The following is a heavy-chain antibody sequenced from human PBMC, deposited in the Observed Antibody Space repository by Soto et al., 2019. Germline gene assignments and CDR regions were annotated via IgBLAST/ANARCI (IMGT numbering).Heavy chain of an antibody. J-gene: IGHJ4*02. D-gene: IGHD3-10*01. CDR2: TNHSGIT. CDR3: ARATPSMVRGVTTRFDY. Sequence: QVQLQQWGAGLLKPSETLSLTCAVYGGSFSGYYWSWIRQPPGKGLEWIGETNHSGITNYNPSLKSRVTISVDTSKNQFSLELSSVTAADTAVYYGARATPSMVRGVTTRFDYWGQGTLVTVSS. CDR1: GGSFSGYY. V-gene: IGHV4-34*01.